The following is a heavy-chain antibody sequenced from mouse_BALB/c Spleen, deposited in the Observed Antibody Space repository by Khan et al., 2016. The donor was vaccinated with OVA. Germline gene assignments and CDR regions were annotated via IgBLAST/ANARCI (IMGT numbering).Heavy chain of an antibody. CDR1: GFTFSSYS. V-gene: IGHV5-6*01. CDR3: ASHLTGSFAY. CDR2: ISSGGYYT. D-gene: IGHD4-1*01. J-gene: IGHJ3*01. Sequence: EVQLVESGGDLVKPGGSLKLSCAASGFTFSSYSMSWVRQTPDKRLEWVATISSGGYYTYYPDNLKGRFTISRDNAKNTLYLQMSSLKSEDTAMYYCASHLTGSFAYWGQGTLVTVSA.